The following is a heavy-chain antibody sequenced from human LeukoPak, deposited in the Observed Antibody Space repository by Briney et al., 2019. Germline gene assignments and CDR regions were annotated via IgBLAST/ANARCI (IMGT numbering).Heavy chain of an antibody. V-gene: IGHV3-9*01. D-gene: IGHD3-10*01. CDR3: ARGAFGELDY. CDR1: GFTFDDYA. Sequence: GGSLRLSCAASGFTFDDYAMHWVRQAPGKGLEWVSGISWNSGSIGYADSVKGRFTISRDNAKNSLYLQMNSLRAEDTAVYYCARGAFGELDYWGQGTLVTVSS. CDR2: ISWNSGSI. J-gene: IGHJ4*02.